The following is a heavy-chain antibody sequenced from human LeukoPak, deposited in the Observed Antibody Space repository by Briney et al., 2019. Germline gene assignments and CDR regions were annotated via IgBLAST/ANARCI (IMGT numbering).Heavy chain of an antibody. CDR2: ISSSSSYI. Sequence: GGSLRLSCAASGFTFSSYSMNWVRQAPGKGLEWVSSISSSSSYIYYADSVKGRFTISRDNAKNSLYLQMNSLRAEDTAVYYSARDLPIAAAGDPDAFDIWGQGTMVTVSS. CDR1: GFTFSSYS. J-gene: IGHJ3*02. D-gene: IGHD6-13*01. CDR3: ARDLPIAAAGDPDAFDI. V-gene: IGHV3-21*01.